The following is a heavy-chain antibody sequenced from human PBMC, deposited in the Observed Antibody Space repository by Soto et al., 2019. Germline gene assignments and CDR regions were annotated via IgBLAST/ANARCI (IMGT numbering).Heavy chain of an antibody. CDR2: INAGNGNT. V-gene: IGHV1-3*01. CDR3: ARGRGYCSGGSCFKNRPFDY. J-gene: IGHJ4*02. CDR1: GYTFTSYA. D-gene: IGHD2-15*01. Sequence: GASVKVSCKASGYTFTSYAMHWVRQAPGQRLEWMGWINAGNGNTKYSQKFQGRVTITRDTSASTAYMELSSLRSEDTAVYYCARGRGYCSGGSCFKNRPFDYWGQGTLVTVSS.